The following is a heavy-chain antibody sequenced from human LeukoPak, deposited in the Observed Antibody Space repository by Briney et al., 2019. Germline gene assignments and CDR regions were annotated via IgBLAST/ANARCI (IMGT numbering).Heavy chain of an antibody. CDR2: IYYSGST. CDR1: GGSISIYY. D-gene: IGHD6-19*01. J-gene: IGHJ4*02. Sequence: PSETLSLTCTVSGGSISIYYWSWIRQPPGKGLEWIGYIYYSGSTNYNPPLKRQVTISVDTSKNQFSLKLSSVTAADTAVYYCARATDGGWCDYWGQGNLVTVSS. V-gene: IGHV4-59*01. CDR3: ARATDGGWCDY.